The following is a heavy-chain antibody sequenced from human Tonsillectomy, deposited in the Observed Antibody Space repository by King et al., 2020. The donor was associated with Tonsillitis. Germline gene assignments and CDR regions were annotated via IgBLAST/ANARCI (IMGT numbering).Heavy chain of an antibody. Sequence: VQLVESGGGLVQPGGSLRLSCAASGFTFRNFSMSWVRQAPGKGLEWVSGLNGDGGTTYYTDSVKGRFTISRDNSKGTLSLQTNSLRAEDTAVYYCARLNFFDYWGHGTLVTVSS. CDR2: LNGDGGTT. J-gene: IGHJ4*01. CDR3: ARLNFFDY. V-gene: IGHV3-23*04. CDR1: GFTFRNFS.